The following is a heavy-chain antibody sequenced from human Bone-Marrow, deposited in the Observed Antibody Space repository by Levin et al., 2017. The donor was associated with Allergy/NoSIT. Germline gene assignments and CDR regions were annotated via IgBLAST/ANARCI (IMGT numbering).Heavy chain of an antibody. V-gene: IGHV3-33*01. Sequence: GGSLRLSCAASGFTFSSYGMHWVRQAPGKGLEWVAVIWYDGSNKYYADSVKGRFTISRDNSKNTLYLQMNSLRAEDTAVYYCARGGRYDSGAFDIWGQGTMVTVSS. CDR1: GFTFSSYG. J-gene: IGHJ3*02. CDR3: ARGGRYDSGAFDI. D-gene: IGHD3-3*01. CDR2: IWYDGSNK.